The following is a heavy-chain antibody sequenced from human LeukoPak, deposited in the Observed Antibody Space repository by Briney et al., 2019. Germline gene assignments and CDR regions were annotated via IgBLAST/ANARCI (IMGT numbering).Heavy chain of an antibody. J-gene: IGHJ4*02. D-gene: IGHD5-12*01. CDR3: ARARSLRFGALDY. Sequence: SETLSLTCTVSGGSISSYYWSWIRQPPGKGLEWVGYIYYSGSTNYNPSLKSRVTISVDPSKNQFSLTLSSVTAADTAVYYCARARSLRFGALDYWGQGTPVTVSS. V-gene: IGHV4-59*01. CDR1: GGSISSYY. CDR2: IYYSGST.